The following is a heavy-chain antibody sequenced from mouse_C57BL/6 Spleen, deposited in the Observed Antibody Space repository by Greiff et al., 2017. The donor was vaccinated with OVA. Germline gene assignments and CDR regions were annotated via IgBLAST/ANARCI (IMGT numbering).Heavy chain of an antibody. V-gene: IGHV1-42*01. Sequence: EVKLQESGPELVKPGASVKISCKASGYSFTGYYMNWVKQSPEKSLEWIGEINPSTGGTTYNQKFKAKATLTVDKSSSTAYMQLKSLTSEDSAVYYCARWGNWYFDVWGTGTTVTASS. CDR2: INPSTGGT. J-gene: IGHJ1*03. CDR3: ARWGNWYFDV. CDR1: GYSFTGYY.